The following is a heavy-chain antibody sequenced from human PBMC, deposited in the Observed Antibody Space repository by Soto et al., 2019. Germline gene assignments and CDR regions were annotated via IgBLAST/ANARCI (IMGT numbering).Heavy chain of an antibody. D-gene: IGHD6-13*01. V-gene: IGHV3-21*01. J-gene: IGHJ5*02. Sequence: VGSLRLSCAASGFTFRSFTMNWVRQAPGKGLEWVSSISSNSAYIYYTDALRGRFTISRDNAKNSLHLQMNSLRAEDTAVYYCTRDASRDSSARGWFDPWGPGTLVTVSS. CDR3: TRDASRDSSARGWFDP. CDR2: ISSNSAYI. CDR1: GFTFRSFT.